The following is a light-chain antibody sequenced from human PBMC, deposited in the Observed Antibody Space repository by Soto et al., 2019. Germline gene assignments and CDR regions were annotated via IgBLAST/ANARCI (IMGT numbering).Light chain of an antibody. J-gene: IGKJ1*01. Sequence: MMQSLATVSLSPGERATLSCRACQSISSTVAWYQQKPGQAPRLLVYGASTRATGIPVRFSGSGSGTEFTLTISTLKYEDSAVYYCQQYKDWPTTFGQGTKVDI. CDR2: GAS. V-gene: IGKV3-15*01. CDR3: QQYKDWPTT. CDR1: QSISST.